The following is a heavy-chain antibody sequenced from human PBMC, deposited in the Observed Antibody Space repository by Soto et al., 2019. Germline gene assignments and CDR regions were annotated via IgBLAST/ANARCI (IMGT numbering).Heavy chain of an antibody. CDR3: ARGHPLSTTVVTPDAFDI. Sequence: QVQLVQSGAEVKKPGSSVKVSCKASGGTFSSYAISWVRQAPGQGLEWMGGIIPIFGTANYAQKFQGRVTITADXXTXTXXMELSSLRSEDTAVYYCARGHPLSTTVVTPDAFDIWGQGTMVTVSS. D-gene: IGHD4-17*01. J-gene: IGHJ3*02. CDR2: IIPIFGTA. V-gene: IGHV1-69*12. CDR1: GGTFSSYA.